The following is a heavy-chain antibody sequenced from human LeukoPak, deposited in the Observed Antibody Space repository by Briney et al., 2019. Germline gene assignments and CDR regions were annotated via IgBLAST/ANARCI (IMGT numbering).Heavy chain of an antibody. J-gene: IGHJ4*02. Sequence: GGSLRLSCAAPGFTFSSYAMHWVRQAPGKGLEWVAVISYDGSNKYYADSVKGRFTISRDNSKNTLYLQMNSLRAEDTAVYYCARGGSVRGVIIPTLDYWGQGTLVTVSS. V-gene: IGHV3-30*04. CDR1: GFTFSSYA. D-gene: IGHD3-10*01. CDR2: ISYDGSNK. CDR3: ARGGSVRGVIIPTLDY.